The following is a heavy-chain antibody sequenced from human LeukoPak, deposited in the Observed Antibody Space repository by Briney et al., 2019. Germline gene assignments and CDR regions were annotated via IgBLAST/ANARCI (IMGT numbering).Heavy chain of an antibody. CDR3: ARDRGRDGYNI. CDR2: IYYSGIT. D-gene: IGHD5-24*01. V-gene: IGHV4-31*03. CDR1: GGSISSGGYY. J-gene: IGHJ4*02. Sequence: SETLSLTCTVSGGSISSGGYYWSWIRQHPGKGLEWIGYIYYSGITYYNPSLKSRVTISVDRSKNQFSLKLSSVTAADTAVYYCARDRGRDGYNIWGQGTLVTVSS.